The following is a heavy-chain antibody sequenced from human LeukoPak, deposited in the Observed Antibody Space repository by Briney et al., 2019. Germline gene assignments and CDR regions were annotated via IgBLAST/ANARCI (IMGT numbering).Heavy chain of an antibody. CDR2: ISGSGGST. D-gene: IGHD4-17*01. J-gene: IGHJ6*02. Sequence: GGSLRLSCAASGFTFSSYAMSWVRQAPGKGLEWVSAISGSGGSTYYADSVKGRFTISRDNSKNTLYLQMNSLRAEDTAVYYCASPDYGDHEVYYYYGMDVWGQGTTVTVSS. V-gene: IGHV3-23*01. CDR1: GFTFSSYA. CDR3: ASPDYGDHEVYYYYGMDV.